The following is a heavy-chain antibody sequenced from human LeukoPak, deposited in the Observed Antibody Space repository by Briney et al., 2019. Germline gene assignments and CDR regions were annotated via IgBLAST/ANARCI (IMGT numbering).Heavy chain of an antibody. V-gene: IGHV1-46*01. CDR2: INPSGGST. J-gene: IGHJ1*01. CDR3: ARDFHDSSGPPINFQH. CDR1: GYTFTSYY. D-gene: IGHD3-22*01. Sequence: ASVKVSCKASGYTFTSYYMHWVRQAPGQGLEWMGIINPSGGSTSYAQKFQGRITMTRDTSTSTVYMELSSLRSEDTAVYYCARDFHDSSGPPINFQHWGQGTLVTVSP.